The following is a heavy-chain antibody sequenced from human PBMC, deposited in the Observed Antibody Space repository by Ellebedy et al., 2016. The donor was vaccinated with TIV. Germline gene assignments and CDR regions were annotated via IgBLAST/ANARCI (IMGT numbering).Heavy chain of an antibody. CDR1: GFTFSSFW. CDR2: IKQDGSEK. V-gene: IGHV3-7*01. J-gene: IGHJ3*02. Sequence: GGSLRLSXAASGFTFSSFWMSWVRQAPGKGLEWVANIKQDGSEKYYVDSVKGRFTISRDNAKNSLYLQMNSLRAEDTAVYYCVKSRNYYDILTGYYVDAFDIWGQGTMVTVSS. D-gene: IGHD3-9*01. CDR3: VKSRNYYDILTGYYVDAFDI.